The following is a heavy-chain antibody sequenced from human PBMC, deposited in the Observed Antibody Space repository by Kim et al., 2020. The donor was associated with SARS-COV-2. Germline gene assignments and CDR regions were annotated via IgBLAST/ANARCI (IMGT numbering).Heavy chain of an antibody. J-gene: IGHJ4*02. Sequence: ASVKVSCKASGYTFTGYYMHWGRQAPGQGLEWMGRINPNSGGTNYAQKFQGRVTMTRDTSISTAYMELSRLRSDDTAVYYCARGTYYDFWSGYYIFDYWGQGTLVTVSS. CDR3: ARGTYYDFWSGYYIFDY. CDR1: GYTFTGYY. D-gene: IGHD3-3*01. CDR2: INPNSGGT. V-gene: IGHV1-2*06.